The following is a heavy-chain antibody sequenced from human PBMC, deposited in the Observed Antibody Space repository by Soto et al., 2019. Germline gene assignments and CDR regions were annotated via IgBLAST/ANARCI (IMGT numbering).Heavy chain of an antibody. Sequence: QVQLVQSGAEVKKPGSSVKVSCKASGGTFSSYTISWVRQAPGQGLEWMGRIIPIRGIANYAQKFQGRVTITAYKSTSTAYMELSSLRSEDTAVYYCAREYGGNRAWHYYDYYGMDVWGQGTTVTVSS. J-gene: IGHJ6*02. V-gene: IGHV1-69*08. CDR1: GGTFSSYT. D-gene: IGHD2-15*01. CDR3: AREYGGNRAWHYYDYYGMDV. CDR2: IIPIRGIA.